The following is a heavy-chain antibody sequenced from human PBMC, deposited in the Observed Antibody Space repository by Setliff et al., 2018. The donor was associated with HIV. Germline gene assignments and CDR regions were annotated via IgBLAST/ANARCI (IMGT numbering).Heavy chain of an antibody. J-gene: IGHJ4*02. CDR2: IYYSGST. V-gene: IGHV4-59*01. Sequence: PSETLSLTCTVSGDSISSYYWSWIRQPPGKGLEWIGYIYYSGSTNYNPSLKSRVTISVDTSKSQLSLKLSSVTAADTAVYYCARQVGNKVLFDSWGQGTLVTVSS. CDR1: GDSISSYY. CDR3: ARQVGNKVLFDS. D-gene: IGHD7-27*01.